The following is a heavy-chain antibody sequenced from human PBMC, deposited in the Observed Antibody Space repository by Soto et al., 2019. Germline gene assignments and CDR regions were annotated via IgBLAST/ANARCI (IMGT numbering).Heavy chain of an antibody. CDR2: IYYSGST. Sequence: QVQLQESGPGLVKPSQTLSLTCTVSGGSISSGDYYWSWIRQPPGKGLEWIGYIYYSGSTYYNPSLKSRVTISVDTSKNQFTVKLSSVTAADAAVYYCAKVVALNWFDPWGQGNLVTVSS. V-gene: IGHV4-30-4*01. J-gene: IGHJ5*02. CDR1: GGSISSGDYY. CDR3: AKVVALNWFDP. D-gene: IGHD2-15*01.